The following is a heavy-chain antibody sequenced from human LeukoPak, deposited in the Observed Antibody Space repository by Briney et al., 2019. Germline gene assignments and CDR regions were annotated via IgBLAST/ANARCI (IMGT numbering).Heavy chain of an antibody. J-gene: IGHJ4*02. D-gene: IGHD6-13*01. CDR2: IHYSGST. V-gene: IGHV4-39*07. CDR1: GGSISSSSYY. Sequence: SETLSLTCTVSGGSISSSSYYWGWIRQPPGKGLEWIGSIHYSGSTYYNPSLKSRVTISVDTSKNQFSLKLSSVTAADTAVYYCARGLSGSSWYYFDYWGQGTLVTVSS. CDR3: ARGLSGSSWYYFDY.